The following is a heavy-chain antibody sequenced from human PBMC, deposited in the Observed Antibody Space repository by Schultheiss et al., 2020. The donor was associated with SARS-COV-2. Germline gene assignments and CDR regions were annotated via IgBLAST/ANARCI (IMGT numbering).Heavy chain of an antibody. D-gene: IGHD2-2*01. CDR1: GGSISSSSHY. Sequence: SETLSLTCTVSGGSISSSSHYWGWIRQPPGKGLEWIGSIHYSGSTYYNPSLKSRVTLSVDTSKNQFSLKLSSVTAADTAVYYCARLGVPAAMHAFDIWGQGTMVTVSS. J-gene: IGHJ3*02. CDR3: ARLGVPAAMHAFDI. CDR2: IHYSGST. V-gene: IGHV4-39*07.